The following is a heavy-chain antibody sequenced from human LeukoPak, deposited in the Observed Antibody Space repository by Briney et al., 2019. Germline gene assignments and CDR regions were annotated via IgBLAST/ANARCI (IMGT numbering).Heavy chain of an antibody. V-gene: IGHV3-23*01. D-gene: IGHD6-13*01. Sequence: PGGSLRLSCAASGFTFSSYGMSWVRQAPGKGLEWVSAISGSGGSTYYADSVKGRFTISRDNSKNTLYLQMNSLRAEDTAVYYCAKVISSWYFIHYWGQGTLVTVSS. CDR3: AKVISSWYFIHY. CDR2: ISGSGGST. J-gene: IGHJ4*02. CDR1: GFTFSSYG.